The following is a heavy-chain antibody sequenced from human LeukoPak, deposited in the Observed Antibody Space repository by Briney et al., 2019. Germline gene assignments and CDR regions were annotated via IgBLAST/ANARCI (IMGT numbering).Heavy chain of an antibody. J-gene: IGHJ4*02. V-gene: IGHV1-18*01. D-gene: IGHD2-2*01. CDR3: ARGVNLGYCSSTSCYNVPKLYYFDY. CDR2: ISAYNGKT. CDR1: GYTFTSYG. Sequence: ASVKVSCKASGYTFTSYGISWVRQAPEQGLEWMGWISAYNGKTNYAQKLQGRVTMTTDTSTSTAYMELRSLRSDDTAVYYCARGVNLGYCSSTSCYNVPKLYYFDYWGQGTLVTVSS.